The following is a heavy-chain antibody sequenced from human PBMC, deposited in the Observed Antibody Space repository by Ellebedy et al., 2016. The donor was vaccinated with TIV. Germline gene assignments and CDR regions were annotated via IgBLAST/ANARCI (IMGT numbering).Heavy chain of an antibody. Sequence: GESLKISCAASEFTFSSYAMSWVRQAPGKGLEYISTISGSGDDTYYADSVRGRFTISRDNSKNTLYLQMNSLRAEDTAVYYCAKGCGGSCYWEAYWGQGTLVTVSS. D-gene: IGHD2-15*01. CDR2: ISGSGDDT. CDR1: EFTFSSYA. CDR3: AKGCGGSCYWEAY. V-gene: IGHV3-23*01. J-gene: IGHJ4*02.